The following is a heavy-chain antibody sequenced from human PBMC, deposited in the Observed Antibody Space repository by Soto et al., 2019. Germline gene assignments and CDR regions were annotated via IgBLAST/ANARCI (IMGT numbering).Heavy chain of an antibody. CDR1: GFTFSSYW. J-gene: IGHJ5*02. V-gene: IGHV3-74*01. CDR2: INSDGSST. D-gene: IGHD2-15*01. Sequence: GGSLRLSCAASGFTFSSYWMHWVRQAPGKGLVWVSRINSDGSSTSYADSVKGRFTISRDNAKNTLYLQMNSLRAEDTAVYYCARAIRYCSGGSCSPFDPWGQGTLVTVSS. CDR3: ARAIRYCSGGSCSPFDP.